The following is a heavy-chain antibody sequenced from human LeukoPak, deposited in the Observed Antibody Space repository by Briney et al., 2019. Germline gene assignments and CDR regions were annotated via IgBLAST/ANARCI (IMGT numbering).Heavy chain of an antibody. Sequence: ASVKVSCKAYGYTFTSYDINWVRQATGQGLEWMGWMNPNSGNTGYAQKFQGRVTMTRNTSISTAYMELSSLRSEDTAVYYCARDLRSGWNYYYYGMDVWGQGTTVTVSS. D-gene: IGHD6-19*01. V-gene: IGHV1-8*01. J-gene: IGHJ6*02. CDR1: GYTFTSYD. CDR2: MNPNSGNT. CDR3: ARDLRSGWNYYYYGMDV.